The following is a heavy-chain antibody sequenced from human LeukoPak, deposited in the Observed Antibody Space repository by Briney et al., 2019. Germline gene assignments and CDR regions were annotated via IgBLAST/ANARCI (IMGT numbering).Heavy chain of an antibody. V-gene: IGHV1-2*02. Sequence: ASVKVSCKASGYTFTDLYIHWVRQAPGQGLEWLGWINPNSGGTNYAQRFQGRVTVTRDTSISTAYMELSRLTSDDAAVYYCARSSVIIFADIWGQGTLVTVSS. CDR1: GYTFTDLY. D-gene: IGHD3-3*01. CDR3: ARSSVIIFADI. J-gene: IGHJ3*02. CDR2: INPNSGGT.